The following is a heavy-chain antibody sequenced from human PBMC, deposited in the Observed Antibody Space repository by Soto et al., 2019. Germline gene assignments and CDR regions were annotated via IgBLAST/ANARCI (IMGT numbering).Heavy chain of an antibody. CDR3: ARGGRYYEGRGYYPGHV. Sequence: QVQLVQSGAEVKKPGSSVKVSCKSSGGTFSNYGFSWVRQAPGQGLECMGVVVPIFGAEHPQKCQGRVTITAHESTNTVFMELRGLRSEDTAVYYCARGGRYYEGRGYYPGHVWGQGTMGTV. J-gene: IGHJ6*02. CDR2: VVPIFGA. D-gene: IGHD3-22*01. V-gene: IGHV1-69*12. CDR1: GGTFSNYG.